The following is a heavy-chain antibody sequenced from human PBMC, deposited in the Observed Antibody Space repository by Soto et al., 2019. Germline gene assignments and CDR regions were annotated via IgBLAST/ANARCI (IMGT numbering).Heavy chain of an antibody. CDR1: GFTFSSYA. D-gene: IGHD6-13*01. CDR3: LKDLRPPLSIAAAAHNWFEH. Sequence: GGSLRLSCSASGFTFSSYAMHWVRQAPGKGLEYVSAISSNGGSTYYADSVKGRFTISRDNSNNTLYLQMSSLRAEDTAVYYCLKDLRPPLSIAAAAHNWFEHWGQGTLVTVFS. V-gene: IGHV3-64D*08. J-gene: IGHJ5*02. CDR2: ISSNGGST.